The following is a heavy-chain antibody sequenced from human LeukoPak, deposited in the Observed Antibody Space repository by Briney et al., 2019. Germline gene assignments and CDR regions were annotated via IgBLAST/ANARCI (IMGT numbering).Heavy chain of an antibody. V-gene: IGHV3-21*01. CDR3: AGLGYSSGWYSFDY. CDR1: GFTFDDYG. D-gene: IGHD6-19*01. Sequence: GGSLRLSCAASGFTFDDYGMSWVRQAPGKGLEWVSSISSSSSYIYYADSVKGRFTISRDNAKNSLYLQMNSLRAEDTAVYYCAGLGYSSGWYSFDYWGQGTLVTVSS. CDR2: ISSSSSYI. J-gene: IGHJ4*02.